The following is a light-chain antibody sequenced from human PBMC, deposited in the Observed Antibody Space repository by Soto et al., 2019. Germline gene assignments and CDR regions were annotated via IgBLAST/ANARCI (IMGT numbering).Light chain of an antibody. CDR2: KAS. V-gene: IGKV1-5*03. J-gene: IGKJ1*01. CDR1: QSISTW. Sequence: DIQMTQFPSTLSASVGDRVTITCRASQSISTWLAWYQQKPGKAPKLLIYKASSLESGVPSRFSGSGSGTECTRTISSLQPEDFATYDRQQYNNSFGQGTKVEI. CDR3: QQYNNS.